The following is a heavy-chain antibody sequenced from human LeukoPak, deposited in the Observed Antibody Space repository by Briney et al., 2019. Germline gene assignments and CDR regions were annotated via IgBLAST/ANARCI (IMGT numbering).Heavy chain of an antibody. D-gene: IGHD3-22*01. CDR3: ARTPMIVESTNYYFDY. CDR1: GFTFSSYA. V-gene: IGHV3-30*04. Sequence: GGSLRLSCAASGFTFSSYAMHGVRQAPGKGLEWVAVISYDGSNKYYADSVKGRFTISRDNSKNTLYLQMNSLRAEDTAVYYCARTPMIVESTNYYFDYWGQGALVTVSS. J-gene: IGHJ4*02. CDR2: ISYDGSNK.